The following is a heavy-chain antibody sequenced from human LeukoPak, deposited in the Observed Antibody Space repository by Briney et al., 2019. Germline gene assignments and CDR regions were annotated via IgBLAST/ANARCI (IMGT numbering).Heavy chain of an antibody. CDR1: GFTFNSYE. CDR3: ATVGRSKVGGY. Sequence: PGGSLRLSCAASGFTFNSYEMIWVRQAPGKGLEGVSYISSGGGTTYDADSVKGRFTMSRDNARNSLYLQMNSLRADDTAVYYCATVGRSKVGGYWGQGILVTVSS. V-gene: IGHV3-48*03. CDR2: ISSGGGTT. J-gene: IGHJ4*02. D-gene: IGHD4-23*01.